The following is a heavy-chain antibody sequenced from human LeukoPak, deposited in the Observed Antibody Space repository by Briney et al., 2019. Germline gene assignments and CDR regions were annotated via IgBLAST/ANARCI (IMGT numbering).Heavy chain of an antibody. CDR3: AKGWDSSGYPYDAFDT. CDR2: INPNSGGT. CDR1: GYTFTGYY. D-gene: IGHD3-22*01. J-gene: IGHJ3*02. Sequence: ASVKVSCKASGYTFTGYYMHWVRQAPGQGLEWMGWINPNSGGTNYAQKFQGRVTMTRDTSISTAYMELSRLRSDDTAVYYCAKGWDSSGYPYDAFDTWGQGTMVTVSS. V-gene: IGHV1-2*02.